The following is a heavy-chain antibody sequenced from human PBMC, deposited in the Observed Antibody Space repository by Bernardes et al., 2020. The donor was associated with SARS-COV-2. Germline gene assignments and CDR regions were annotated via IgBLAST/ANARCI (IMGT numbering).Heavy chain of an antibody. J-gene: IGHJ4*02. CDR3: ARDRYCFSPSCYPRDYFAY. D-gene: IGHD2-2*01. Sequence: GGSLRLSCAASGFNFDDYGMSWVRQAPGKGLEWVSGINWNGGSTGYADSVKGRFTISRDNAKNSLYLQMNSLRAEDTALYYCARDRYCFSPSCYPRDYFAYLVQRTLVSVS. V-gene: IGHV3-20*04. CDR1: GFNFDDYG. CDR2: INWNGGST.